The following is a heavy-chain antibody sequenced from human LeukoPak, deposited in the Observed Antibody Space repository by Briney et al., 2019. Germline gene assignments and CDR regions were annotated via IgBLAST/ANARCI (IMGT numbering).Heavy chain of an antibody. D-gene: IGHD2-2*01. CDR3: ARVGVPAAAIDC. Sequence: GASVKVSCTASGGTFSSYAISWVRQAPGQGLEWMGGIIPIFGTANYAQKFQGRVTITADESTSTAYMELSSLRSEDTAVYYCARVGVPAAAIDCWGQGTLVTVSS. CDR1: GGTFSSYA. J-gene: IGHJ4*02. V-gene: IGHV1-69*13. CDR2: IIPIFGTA.